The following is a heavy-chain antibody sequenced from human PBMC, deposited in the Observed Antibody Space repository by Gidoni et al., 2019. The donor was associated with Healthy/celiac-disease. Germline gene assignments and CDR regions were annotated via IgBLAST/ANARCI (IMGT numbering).Heavy chain of an antibody. CDR3: AREGRQVAGTRGPFDI. D-gene: IGHD6-19*01. Sequence: QVQLQESGPGLVKPSQTLSLHCTVSGGPISSGGYYWSWIRQHPGKGLEWIGYIYYSGSTYYNPSLKSRVTISVDTSKNQFSLKLSSVTAADTAVYYCAREGRQVAGTRGPFDIWGQGTMVTVSS. V-gene: IGHV4-31*03. CDR2: IYYSGST. CDR1: GGPISSGGYY. J-gene: IGHJ3*02.